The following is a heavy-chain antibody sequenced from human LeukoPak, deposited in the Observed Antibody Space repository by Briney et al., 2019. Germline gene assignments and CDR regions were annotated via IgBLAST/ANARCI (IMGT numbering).Heavy chain of an antibody. J-gene: IGHJ6*03. CDR2: INHSGST. CDR3: ARLAAPMVRGAKPLLIRRMDV. V-gene: IGHV4-34*01. CDR1: GGSFSRYY. Sequence: PSETLSLTCAVYGGSFSRYYWSWIRQPPGKGLEWIGEINHSGSTNYNPSLKSRVTISADTSKNQFSLKLSSVTAADTAVYYCARLAAPMVRGAKPLLIRRMDVWGKGTTVTVSS. D-gene: IGHD3-10*01.